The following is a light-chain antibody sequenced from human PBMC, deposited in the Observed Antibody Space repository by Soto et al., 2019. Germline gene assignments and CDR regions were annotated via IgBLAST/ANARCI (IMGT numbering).Light chain of an antibody. V-gene: IGKV1-6*01. CDR2: AAT. J-gene: IGKJ4*01. Sequence: AIQITQSPSSLSASVGDRVTITCPARQGIRNDLGWYQQKPGKAPKLLIYAATTLQSGVPSRFSGSGSGTDFTLTISSLQPEDFATYYCLQDYNYPLTFGGGTKVEIK. CDR1: QGIRND. CDR3: LQDYNYPLT.